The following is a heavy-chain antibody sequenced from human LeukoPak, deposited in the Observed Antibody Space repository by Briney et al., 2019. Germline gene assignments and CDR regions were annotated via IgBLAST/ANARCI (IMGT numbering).Heavy chain of an antibody. D-gene: IGHD1-1*01. CDR2: IYTSGST. J-gene: IGHJ6*03. V-gene: IGHV4-4*07. CDR1: GGSISSYY. Sequence: SETLSLTCTVSGGSISSYYWSWIRQPAGKGLEWIGRIYTSGSTNYNPSLTSRVTMSVDTSKNPFSLTLSSVIAADTAVYYCASSSLEPVYYYYYMDVWGKGTTVTVSS. CDR3: ASSSLEPVYYYYYMDV.